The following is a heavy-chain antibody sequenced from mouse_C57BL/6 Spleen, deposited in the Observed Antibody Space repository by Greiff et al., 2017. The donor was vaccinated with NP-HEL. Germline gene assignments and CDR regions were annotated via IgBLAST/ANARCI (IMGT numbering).Heavy chain of an antibody. CDR3: ARDRVLLYYFDY. Sequence: EVQLVESGGGLVKPGGSLKLSCAASGFTFSSYALSWVRQTPEKRLEWVATLSDGGSYTYYPDNVKGRFTISRDNAKNNLYLQMSHLKSEDTAMYYCARDRVLLYYFDYWGQGTTLTVSS. CDR2: LSDGGSYT. D-gene: IGHD1-1*01. J-gene: IGHJ2*01. V-gene: IGHV5-4*01. CDR1: GFTFSSYA.